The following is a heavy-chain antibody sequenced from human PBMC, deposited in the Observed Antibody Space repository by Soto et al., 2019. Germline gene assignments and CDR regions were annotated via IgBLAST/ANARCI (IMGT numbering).Heavy chain of an antibody. CDR2: MNPNSGNT. V-gene: IGHV1-8*01. J-gene: IGHJ5*02. CDR1: GYTFTSYD. Sequence: QVQLVQSGAEVKKPGASVKVSCKASGYTFTSYDINWVRQATGQGLEWMGWMNPNSGNTGYAQKFQGRVTITRNTSISTAYMELSSLRSEDTTVYYCAREGDCSGGSCYSFYWFDPWGQGTLVTVSS. CDR3: AREGDCSGGSCYSFYWFDP. D-gene: IGHD2-15*01.